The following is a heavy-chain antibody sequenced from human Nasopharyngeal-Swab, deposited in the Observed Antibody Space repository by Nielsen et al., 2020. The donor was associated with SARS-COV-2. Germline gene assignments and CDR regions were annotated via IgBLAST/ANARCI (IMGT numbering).Heavy chain of an antibody. CDR2: IYYSGST. V-gene: IGHV4-31*02. Sequence: WIRQPPGKGLEWIGYIYYSGSTYYNPSLKSRVTISVDTSKNQFSLKLGSVTAADTAVYYCARDGVVAATDAFDIWGQGTMVTVSS. D-gene: IGHD2-15*01. J-gene: IGHJ3*02. CDR3: ARDGVVAATDAFDI.